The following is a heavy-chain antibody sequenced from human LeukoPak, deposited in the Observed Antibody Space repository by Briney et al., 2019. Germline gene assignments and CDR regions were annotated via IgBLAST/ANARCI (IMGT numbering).Heavy chain of an antibody. CDR3: AKFSGSWYGAFDI. CDR2: ISGSGGST. CDR1: GFTFRSYA. Sequence: GGSLRLSCAASGFTFRSYAMSWVRQAPGKGLEWVSAISGSGGSTYYADSVKGRFTISRDNSKNTLYLQMNSLRAEDTAVYYCAKFSGSWYGAFDIWGQGTMVTVSS. D-gene: IGHD6-13*01. J-gene: IGHJ3*02. V-gene: IGHV3-23*01.